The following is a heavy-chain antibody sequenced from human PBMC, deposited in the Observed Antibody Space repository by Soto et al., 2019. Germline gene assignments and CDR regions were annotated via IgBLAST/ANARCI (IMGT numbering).Heavy chain of an antibody. J-gene: IGHJ4*02. Sequence: GGSLRLSCAASGFTFSSYGMDWVRQAPGKGLEWVALMWYDGSNKYYADSVKGRFTISRDNSKNTLYLQMNSLRAEDTAVYYCARDAYLDSGSYAYWGQGTRVTVSS. CDR2: MWYDGSNK. D-gene: IGHD3-10*01. V-gene: IGHV3-33*01. CDR1: GFTFSSYG. CDR3: ARDAYLDSGSYAY.